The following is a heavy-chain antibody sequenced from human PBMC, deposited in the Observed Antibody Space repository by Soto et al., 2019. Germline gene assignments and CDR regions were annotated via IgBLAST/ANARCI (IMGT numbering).Heavy chain of an antibody. D-gene: IGHD3-10*01. CDR1: GGTFSSYA. CDR3: ARGDYYGSGSYYNPKTYYYYYGMDV. Sequence: SVKVSCKASGGTFSSYAISWVRQAPGQGLEWMGGIIPIFGTANYAQKFQGRVTITADESTSTAYMELSSLRSEDTAVYYCARGDYYGSGSYYNPKTYYYYYGMDVWGQGTTVTVSS. J-gene: IGHJ6*02. CDR2: IIPIFGTA. V-gene: IGHV1-69*13.